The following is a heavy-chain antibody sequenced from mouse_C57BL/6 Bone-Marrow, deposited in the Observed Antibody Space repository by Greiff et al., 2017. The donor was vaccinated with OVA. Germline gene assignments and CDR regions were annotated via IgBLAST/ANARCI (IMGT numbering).Heavy chain of an antibody. CDR2: IYPGNSDT. D-gene: IGHD1-1*01. Sequence: EVQLQQSGTVLVRPGASVKMSCKTSGYTFTSYWMHWVKQRPGQGLEWIGAIYPGNSDTSYNQKFKGKAKLTAVTSASTAYMQLSSLTNEDSAVYYCTRNGSSYYAMDYWGQGTSVTVSS. J-gene: IGHJ4*01. CDR1: GYTFTSYW. V-gene: IGHV1-5*01. CDR3: TRNGSSYYAMDY.